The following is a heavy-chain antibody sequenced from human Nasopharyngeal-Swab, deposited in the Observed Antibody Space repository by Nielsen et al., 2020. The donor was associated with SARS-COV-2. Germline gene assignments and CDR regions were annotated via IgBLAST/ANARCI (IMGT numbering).Heavy chain of an antibody. CDR3: TRDTPAMFAY. Sequence: GESLKISCAASGFDFNIYTMNWVRQAPGKGLEWVSAISSTGDYIYHAASVKGRFTISRDNAKSSVYLQMDSLRAEDTAVYYCTRDTPAMFAYWGQGTLVTVSS. CDR1: GFDFNIYT. CDR2: ISSTGDYI. V-gene: IGHV3-21*01. J-gene: IGHJ4*02.